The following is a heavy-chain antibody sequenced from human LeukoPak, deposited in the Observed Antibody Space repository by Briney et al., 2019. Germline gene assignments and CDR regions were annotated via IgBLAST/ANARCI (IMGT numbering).Heavy chain of an antibody. Sequence: GGSLRLSSAASGFTFSSYWMTWVRQAPGKGLEWVANIKQDGTDKYYVDSVKGRFTISRDNAKNSLFLQLGSLRADDTAVYYCARASMGGRDYHLDSWGQGTLVTVSS. CDR2: IKQDGTDK. J-gene: IGHJ4*02. CDR1: GFTFSSYW. D-gene: IGHD4/OR15-4a*01. V-gene: IGHV3-7*01. CDR3: ARASMGGRDYHLDS.